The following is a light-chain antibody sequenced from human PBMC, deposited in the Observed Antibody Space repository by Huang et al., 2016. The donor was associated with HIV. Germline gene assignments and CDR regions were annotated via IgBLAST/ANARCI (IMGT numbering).Light chain of an antibody. CDR3: HQRSSWT. Sequence: EIVLTQSPATLSLSPGERATLPCRASQSVSNYLAWYQQKPGQAPRLLIYDAANRATGIPARFSGSGSGTDFTLTSSSLEPEDFALYYCHQRSSWTFGQGTKVEIK. CDR1: QSVSNY. CDR2: DAA. V-gene: IGKV3-11*01. J-gene: IGKJ1*01.